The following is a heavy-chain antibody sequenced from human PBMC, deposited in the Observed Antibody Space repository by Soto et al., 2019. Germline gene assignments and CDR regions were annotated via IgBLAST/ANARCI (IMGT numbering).Heavy chain of an antibody. D-gene: IGHD5-18*01. CDR1: GFTFSSYA. J-gene: IGHJ4*02. CDR2: ISGSGGST. V-gene: IGHV3-23*01. Sequence: GGSLRLSCAASGFTFSSYAMSWVRQAPGKGLEWVSAISGSGGSTYYADSVKGRFTISRDNSKNTLYLQMNSLRAEDTAVYYCAKADKGGYSYGYGYYFDYWGQGTLVTVSS. CDR3: AKADKGGYSYGYGYYFDY.